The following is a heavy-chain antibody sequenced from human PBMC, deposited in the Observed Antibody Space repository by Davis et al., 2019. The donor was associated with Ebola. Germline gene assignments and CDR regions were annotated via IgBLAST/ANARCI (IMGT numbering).Heavy chain of an antibody. D-gene: IGHD3-10*01. CDR3: AKLPSGSYWMY. V-gene: IGHV3-30*18. CDR1: GFTFSSYG. Sequence: GGSLRLSCAASGFTFSSYGMHWVRQAPGKGLEWVAVISYDGSNKYYADSVKGRFTISRDNSKNTLYLQMNSLRAEDTAVYCAKLPSGSYWMYWGQGTLVTVSS. J-gene: IGHJ4*02. CDR2: ISYDGSNK.